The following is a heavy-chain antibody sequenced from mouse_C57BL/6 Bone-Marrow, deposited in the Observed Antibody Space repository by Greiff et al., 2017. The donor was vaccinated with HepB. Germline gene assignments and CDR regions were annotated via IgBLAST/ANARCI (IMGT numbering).Heavy chain of an antibody. CDR2: INPYNGGT. V-gene: IGHV1-19*01. D-gene: IGHD2-2*01. Sequence: DVKLQESGPVLVKPGASVKMSCKASGYTFTDYYMNWVKQSHGKSLEWIGVINPYNGGTSYNQKFKGKATLTVDKSSSTAYMELNSLTSEDSAVYYCARRGTMVTTEGFAYWGQGTLVTVSA. J-gene: IGHJ3*01. CDR3: ARRGTMVTTEGFAY. CDR1: GYTFTDYY.